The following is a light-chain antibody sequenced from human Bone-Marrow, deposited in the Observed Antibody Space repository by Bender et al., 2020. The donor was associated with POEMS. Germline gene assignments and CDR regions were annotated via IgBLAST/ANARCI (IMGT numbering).Light chain of an antibody. CDR3: CSYAGSYTV. Sequence: QSALTQPASVSGSPGQSITISCTGTSSDVGDYNYVSWYQQHPGKAPKLMIYDVRNRPSGVPDRFTGSKSGNTASLTISGLQAEDEADYSCCSYAGSYTVFGGGTKLTVL. CDR1: SSDVGDYNY. V-gene: IGLV2-11*01. CDR2: DVR. J-gene: IGLJ3*02.